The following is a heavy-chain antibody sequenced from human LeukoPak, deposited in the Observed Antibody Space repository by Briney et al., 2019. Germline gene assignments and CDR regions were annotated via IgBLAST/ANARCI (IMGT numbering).Heavy chain of an antibody. CDR1: GYTFTGYY. D-gene: IGHD3-22*01. Sequence: ASVKVSCKASGYTFTGYYMHWVRQAPGQGLEWMGWINPNSGGTNYAQKFQGRVTMTRDTSISTAYMELSRLRSDDTAVYYCARHLVSSGYYNPDYWGQGTLVTVSS. CDR2: INPNSGGT. V-gene: IGHV1-2*02. J-gene: IGHJ4*02. CDR3: ARHLVSSGYYNPDY.